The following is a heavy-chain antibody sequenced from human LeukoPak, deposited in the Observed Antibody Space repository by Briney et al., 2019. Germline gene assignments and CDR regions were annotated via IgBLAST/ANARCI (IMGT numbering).Heavy chain of an antibody. CDR2: ISYDGSNK. D-gene: IGHD1-1*01. CDR1: GFTFSSYA. Sequence: GGSLRPSCAASGFTFSSYAMPWVRQAPGKGLEWVAVISYDGSNKYYADSVKGRFTISRDNSKNTLYLQMNSLRAEDTAVYYCARELKRRAPCGYWGQGTLVTVSS. V-gene: IGHV3-30-3*01. J-gene: IGHJ4*02. CDR3: ARELKRRAPCGY.